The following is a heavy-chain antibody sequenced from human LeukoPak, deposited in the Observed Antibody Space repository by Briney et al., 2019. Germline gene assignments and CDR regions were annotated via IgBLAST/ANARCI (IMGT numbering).Heavy chain of an antibody. CDR1: GFTFRTYW. J-gene: IGHJ4*02. V-gene: IGHV3-74*01. Sequence: GGSLRLPCAVSGFTFRTYWMHWVRQVPGEGLVWVSRINEDGSITNYADSVKGRFSISRDNAENTLYLQMNSLRAEDTAVYYCGRDLGGRSGYWGQGTLVTVSS. CDR3: GRDLGGRSGY. CDR2: INEDGSIT. D-gene: IGHD1-26*01.